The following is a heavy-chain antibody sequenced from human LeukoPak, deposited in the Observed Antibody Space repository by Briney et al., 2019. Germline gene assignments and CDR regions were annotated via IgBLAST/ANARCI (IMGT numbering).Heavy chain of an antibody. D-gene: IGHD5-18*01. V-gene: IGHV3-48*02. CDR1: GFTFSSYS. CDR2: ISSSSSTI. CDR3: AKIRSALVFDSAFDI. J-gene: IGHJ3*02. Sequence: LTGGSLRLSCAASGFTFSSYSMNWVRQAPGKGLEWVSYISSSSSTIYYADSVKGRFTISRDNAKNSLYLQMNSLRDEDTAVYYCAKIRSALVFDSAFDIWGQGTLVIVS.